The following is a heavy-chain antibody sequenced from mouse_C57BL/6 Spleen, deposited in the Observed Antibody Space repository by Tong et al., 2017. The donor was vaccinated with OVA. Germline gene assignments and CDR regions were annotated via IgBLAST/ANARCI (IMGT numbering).Heavy chain of an antibody. V-gene: IGHV5-6*01. J-gene: IGHJ2*01. D-gene: IGHD2-5*01. Sequence: EVQLQESGGDLVKPGGSLKLSCAASGFTFSSYGMSWVRQTPDKRLEWVATISSGGSYTYYPDSVKGRFTISRDNAKNTLYLQMSRLKSEDTAMYYCARQGSNDYFDYWGQGTTLTVSS. CDR3: ARQGSNDYFDY. CDR2: ISSGGSYT. CDR1: GFTFSSYG.